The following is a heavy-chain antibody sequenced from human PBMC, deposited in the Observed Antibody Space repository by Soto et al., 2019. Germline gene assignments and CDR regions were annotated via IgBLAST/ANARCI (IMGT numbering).Heavy chain of an antibody. CDR2: IYYSGST. V-gene: IGHV4-30-4*01. CDR3: ARDRPDYGDFRPVVWYFDL. CDR1: GGSISSGDYY. Sequence: KSSETLSLTCTVSGGSISSGDYYWSWIRQPPGKGLEWIGYIYYSGSTYYNPSLKSRVTISVDTSKNQFSLKLSSVTAADTAVYYCARDRPDYGDFRPVVWYFDLWGRGTLVTVSS. D-gene: IGHD4-17*01. J-gene: IGHJ2*01.